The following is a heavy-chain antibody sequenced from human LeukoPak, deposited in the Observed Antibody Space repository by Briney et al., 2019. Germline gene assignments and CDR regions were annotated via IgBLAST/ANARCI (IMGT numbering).Heavy chain of an antibody. Sequence: GGSLRLSCAASGFTFSSYALHWVRQAPGKGLEWVAVISYDGSNKYYADSVKGRFTISRDDSKNTLYLQMNSLRAEDTAVYYCARAREIAGTYSGGAFDVWGQGTLVTVSS. D-gene: IGHD1-26*01. V-gene: IGHV3-30-3*01. CDR1: GFTFSSYA. CDR2: ISYDGSNK. CDR3: ARAREIAGTYSGGAFDV. J-gene: IGHJ3*01.